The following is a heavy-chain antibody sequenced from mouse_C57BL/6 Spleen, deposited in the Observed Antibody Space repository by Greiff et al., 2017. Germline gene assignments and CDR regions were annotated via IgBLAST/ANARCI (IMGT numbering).Heavy chain of an antibody. Sequence: KESCKASGYTFTSYWMHWVKQRPGQGLEWIGEIDPSDSYTNYNQKFKGKSTLTVDKSSSTAYMQLSSLTSEDSAVYYCARSYYGSSSFDYWGQGTTLTVSS. D-gene: IGHD1-1*01. CDR3: ARSYYGSSSFDY. CDR1: GYTFTSYW. CDR2: IDPSDSYT. V-gene: IGHV1-69*01. J-gene: IGHJ2*01.